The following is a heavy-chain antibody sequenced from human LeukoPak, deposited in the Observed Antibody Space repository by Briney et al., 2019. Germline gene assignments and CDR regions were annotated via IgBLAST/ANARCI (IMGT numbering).Heavy chain of an antibody. CDR1: GFTFSNYF. Sequence: GGSLRLSCAASGFTFSNYFMHWVRQAPGKGLVWVSRISGDGTTTMYADTVKGRFTISRDNAKNTLYLQMNSLRDEDTAVYYCARRVDATRWFDPWGQGTLVAVSS. V-gene: IGHV3-74*03. D-gene: IGHD2-15*01. CDR2: ISGDGTTT. J-gene: IGHJ5*02. CDR3: ARRVDATRWFDP.